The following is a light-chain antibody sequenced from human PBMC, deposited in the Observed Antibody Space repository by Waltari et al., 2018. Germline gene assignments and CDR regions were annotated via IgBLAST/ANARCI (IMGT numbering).Light chain of an antibody. CDR3: QQYNTYSLT. J-gene: IGKJ4*01. Sequence: MTKSPPTLSESVEDRATTTSRASKIISSWLAWNKKNQGKAPKLLIYRASSLESGVPSRFSGSGSGTEFTLTISSLQPDDFATYYCQQYNTYSLTFGGGTKVDIK. CDR2: RAS. CDR1: KIISSW. V-gene: IGKV1-5*03.